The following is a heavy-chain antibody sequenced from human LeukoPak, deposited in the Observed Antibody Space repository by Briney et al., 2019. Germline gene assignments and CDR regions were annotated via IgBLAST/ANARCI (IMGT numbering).Heavy chain of an antibody. CDR3: ARDRVAPYYFDY. CDR2: IYHSGST. J-gene: IGHJ4*02. Sequence: SETLSLTCAVSGGSISSSNWWSWVRQPPGKGLGWIGEIYHSGSTNYNPSLKSRVTISVDKSKNQFSLKLSSVTAADTAVYYCARDRVAPYYFDYWGQGTLVTVSS. D-gene: IGHD5-12*01. V-gene: IGHV4-4*02. CDR1: GGSISSSNW.